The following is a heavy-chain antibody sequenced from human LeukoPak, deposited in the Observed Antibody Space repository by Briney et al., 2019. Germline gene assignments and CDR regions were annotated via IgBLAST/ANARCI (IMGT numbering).Heavy chain of an antibody. CDR3: AKDPYSGSYYDY. V-gene: IGHV3-23*01. Sequence: PGGSLRLFCAASGFTFSSYAMSWVRQAPGKGLEWVSAISGSGGSTYYADSVKGRFTISRDNSKNTLYLEMNSLRAEDTAVYYCAKDPYSGSYYDYWGQGTLVTVSS. J-gene: IGHJ4*02. CDR2: ISGSGGST. CDR1: GFTFSSYA. D-gene: IGHD1-26*01.